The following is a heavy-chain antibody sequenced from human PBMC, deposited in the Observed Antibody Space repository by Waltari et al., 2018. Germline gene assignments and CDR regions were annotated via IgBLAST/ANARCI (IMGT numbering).Heavy chain of an antibody. J-gene: IGHJ4*02. D-gene: IGHD3-10*01. Sequence: EVQLLEAGGALVEPGGSLGLSCAASGFTFSSYVMCWVRQAPGKGLEWVSTISDGGGLIYYADSVKGRFTISRDNSKNTISLQLNNLRAEDKALYYCVRARWLDYWGQGTLVTVSS. CDR3: VRARWLDY. CDR1: GFTFSSYV. V-gene: IGHV3-23*01. CDR2: ISDGGGLI.